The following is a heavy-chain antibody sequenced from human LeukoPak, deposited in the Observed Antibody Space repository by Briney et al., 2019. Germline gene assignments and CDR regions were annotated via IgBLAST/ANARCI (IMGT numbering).Heavy chain of an antibody. CDR1: GFTFSHYA. V-gene: IGHV3-23*01. CDR3: AKDRGEYRSSFFDF. CDR2: ISGSGGTT. Sequence: GGSLRLSCAASGFTFSHYAMNWVRQAPGKGLEWVSAISGSGGTTYYAESVKGRFTIARDSSKNTLYLQMNSLRVEDTAVYYCAKDRGEYRSSFFDFWGQGALVSVSS. D-gene: IGHD6-6*01. J-gene: IGHJ4*02.